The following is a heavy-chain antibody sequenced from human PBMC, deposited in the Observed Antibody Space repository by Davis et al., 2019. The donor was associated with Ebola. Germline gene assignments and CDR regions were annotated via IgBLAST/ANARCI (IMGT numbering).Heavy chain of an antibody. D-gene: IGHD1-26*01. J-gene: IGHJ4*02. Sequence: AASVKVSCKASGYTFTSYGISWVRQAPGQGLEWMGWMNPNSGNTGYAQKFQGRVTMTEDTSTDTAYMELSSLRTEDTAVYYCAKGGSIVGAFDYWGQGTLVTVSP. CDR2: MNPNSGNT. CDR3: AKGGSIVGAFDY. CDR1: GYTFTSYG. V-gene: IGHV1-8*02.